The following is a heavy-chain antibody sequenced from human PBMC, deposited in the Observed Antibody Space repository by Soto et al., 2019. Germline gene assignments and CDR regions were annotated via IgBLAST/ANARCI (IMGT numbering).Heavy chain of an antibody. J-gene: IGHJ2*01. CDR2: IYYSGST. CDR3: AIRDGYNGYWYFDL. D-gene: IGHD5-12*01. Sequence: LSLTCTVSGGSISSYYWSWIRQPPGKGLEWIGYIYYSGSTNYNPSLKSRVTISVDTSKNQFSLKLSSVTAADTAVYYCAIRDGYNGYWYFDLWGRGTLVTVSS. V-gene: IGHV4-59*01. CDR1: GGSISSYY.